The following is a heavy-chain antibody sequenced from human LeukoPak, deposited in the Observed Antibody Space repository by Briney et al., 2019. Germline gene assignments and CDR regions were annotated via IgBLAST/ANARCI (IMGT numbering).Heavy chain of an antibody. CDR3: ARGPPLKYCSNTNCKPTLDP. V-gene: IGHV3-9*01. CDR2: ISWNSGSI. Sequence: GGSLRLSCAASGFTFDDYAMHWVRQAPGKGLEWVSGISWNSGSIGYADSVKGRFTISRDNAKNSLYLQMNSLRADDTAVYYCARGPPLKYCSNTNCKPTLDPWGQGTLVTVSS. D-gene: IGHD2-2*01. J-gene: IGHJ5*02. CDR1: GFTFDDYA.